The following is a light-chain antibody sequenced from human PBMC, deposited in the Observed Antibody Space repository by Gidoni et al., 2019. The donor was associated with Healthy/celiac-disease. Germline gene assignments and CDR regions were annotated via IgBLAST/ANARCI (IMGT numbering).Light chain of an antibody. J-gene: IGLJ2*01. CDR3: CSYAGSSTLV. Sequence: QSALTQPASESASPGQSITISCTGTSSDVGSYNLVSWYQQHPGKAPKLMIYEGSKRPSGVSNRFSGSKSGNTASLTISGLQAEDEADYYCCSYAGSSTLVFGGGTKLTVL. V-gene: IGLV2-23*01. CDR2: EGS. CDR1: SSDVGSYNL.